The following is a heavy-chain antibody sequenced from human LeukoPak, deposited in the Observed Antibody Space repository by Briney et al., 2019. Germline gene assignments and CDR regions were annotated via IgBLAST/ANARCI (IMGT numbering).Heavy chain of an antibody. CDR2: IYPGDSDT. J-gene: IGHJ4*02. V-gene: IGHV5-51*01. CDR3: ARHHDYGDYGCFDY. Sequence: GESLKISCKGSGXRFTSYWIGWVRQMPGKGLEWMGIIYPGDSDTRYSPSFQGQVTISADKSIRTAYLQWSSLKASDTAIYYCARHHDYGDYGCFDYWGQGTLVTVSS. CDR1: GXRFTSYW. D-gene: IGHD4-17*01.